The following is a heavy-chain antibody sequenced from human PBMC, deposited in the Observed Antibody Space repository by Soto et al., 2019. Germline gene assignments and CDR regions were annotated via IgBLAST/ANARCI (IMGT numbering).Heavy chain of an antibody. CDR1: GASINTSTYH. V-gene: IGHV4-39*01. Sequence: SETLSLTCAVSGASINTSTYHWGWIRQSPGKGLEWIGTIYFTGITHYNPSLKSRLTISVDTSKNQFSLRLTSVTAADTAVYYCTRLNYDYFFAMDVWGPGTTVTVSS. CDR2: IYFTGIT. J-gene: IGHJ6*02. CDR3: TRLNYDYFFAMDV.